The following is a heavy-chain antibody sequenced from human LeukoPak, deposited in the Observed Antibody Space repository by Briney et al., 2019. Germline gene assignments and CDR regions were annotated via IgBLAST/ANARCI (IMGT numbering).Heavy chain of an antibody. CDR1: RGSISSYY. CDR2: IYYSGST. J-gene: IGHJ4*02. V-gene: IGHV4-59*08. Sequence: SETLSLTCTASRGSISSYYWSWVRQPPGKGLEWIGYIYYSGSTNYNPSLKSRVTISVGTPKNQFSLKLSSVTAADTALYYCARHLTEAASGSFDYWGQGTLVTVSS. CDR3: ARHLTEAASGSFDY. D-gene: IGHD6-13*01.